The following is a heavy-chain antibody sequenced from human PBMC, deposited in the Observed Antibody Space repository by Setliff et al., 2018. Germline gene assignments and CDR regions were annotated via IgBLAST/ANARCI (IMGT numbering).Heavy chain of an antibody. CDR3: ARDQFRKSGGLYY. J-gene: IGHJ4*02. Sequence: GGSLRLSCAASGFTVSTFSMHWVRQTPVKGLEWVATLSDDGTNEFYADSVKGRFIVFRDNSKNTLYLQMTSLRADDAAMYYCARDQFRKSGGLYYWGQGTLGTVS. V-gene: IGHV3-30*03. CDR1: GFTVSTFS. D-gene: IGHD2-15*01. CDR2: LSDDGTNE.